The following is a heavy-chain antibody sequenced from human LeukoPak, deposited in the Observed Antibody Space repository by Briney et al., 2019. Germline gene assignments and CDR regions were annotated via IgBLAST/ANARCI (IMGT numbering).Heavy chain of an antibody. Sequence: GGSLRLPCAASGFTFSSYGMHWVRQAPGKGLEWVAFIRYDGSNKYYADSVKGRFTISRDNSKNTLYVQMNSLRAEDTAVYYCAITTSGSFLPFDYWGQGTLVTVSS. CDR2: IRYDGSNK. V-gene: IGHV3-30*02. CDR3: AITTSGSFLPFDY. J-gene: IGHJ4*02. CDR1: GFTFSSYG. D-gene: IGHD1-26*01.